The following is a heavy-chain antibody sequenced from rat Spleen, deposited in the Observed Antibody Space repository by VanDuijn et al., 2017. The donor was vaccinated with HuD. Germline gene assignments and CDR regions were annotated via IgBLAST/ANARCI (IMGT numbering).Heavy chain of an antibody. J-gene: IGHJ4*01. CDR3: ARQELYRYVMDA. CDR1: GFTFSNYY. CDR2: ISTSGSRT. V-gene: IGHV5S11*01. D-gene: IGHD1-2*01. Sequence: EVQLVESGGGLVQPGRSLKLSCAASGFTFSNYYMAWVRQAPKKGLEWVATISTSGSRTYYPDSVKGRFTISRDNAKSSLYLQMNSLKSEETATYYCARQELYRYVMDAWGQGASVTVSS.